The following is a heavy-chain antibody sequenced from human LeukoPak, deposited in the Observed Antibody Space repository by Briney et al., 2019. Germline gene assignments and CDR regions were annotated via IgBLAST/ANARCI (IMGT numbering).Heavy chain of an antibody. J-gene: IGHJ3*01. Sequence: GGSLRLSCAASGFVFDTYAINWVRQAPGKGLEWVSLISGSGVSADYSDSVRGRFSISRDNSKNPVYLQMNSLGGNDTAVYWCAKDLFGDWTALHVWGRGTVVTVSS. D-gene: IGHD3-10*02. CDR1: GFVFDTYA. V-gene: IGHV3-23*01. CDR3: AKDLFGDWTALHV. CDR2: ISGSGVSA.